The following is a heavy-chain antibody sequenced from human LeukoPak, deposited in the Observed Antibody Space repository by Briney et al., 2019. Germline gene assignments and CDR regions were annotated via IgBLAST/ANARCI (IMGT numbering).Heavy chain of an antibody. V-gene: IGHV3-15*01. CDR2: IKSKTDGGTT. CDR1: GFTFSNAW. Sequence: GGSLRLSCAASGFTFSNAWMSWVRQAPGKGLEWVGRIKSKTDGGTTDYAAPAKGRFTISRDDSKNTLYLQMNSLKTEDTAVYYCTTGHLGGYSYGYYFDYWGQGTLVTVSS. D-gene: IGHD5-18*01. CDR3: TTGHLGGYSYGYYFDY. J-gene: IGHJ4*02.